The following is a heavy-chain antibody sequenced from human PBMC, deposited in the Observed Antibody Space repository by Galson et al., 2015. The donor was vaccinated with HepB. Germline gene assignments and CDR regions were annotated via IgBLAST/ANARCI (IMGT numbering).Heavy chain of an antibody. CDR1: GFTFSSYG. V-gene: IGHV3-30*18. CDR3: AKDPPGIRDSSGYFFY. D-gene: IGHD3-22*01. Sequence: SLRLSCAASGFTFSSYGMHWVRQAPGKGLEWVAVISYDGRQNYYADSVKGRFTISRDNSENTLYLRMNSLRAEDTAVYHCAKDPPGIRDSSGYFFYWGQGTLVTVS. CDR2: ISYDGRQN. J-gene: IGHJ4*02.